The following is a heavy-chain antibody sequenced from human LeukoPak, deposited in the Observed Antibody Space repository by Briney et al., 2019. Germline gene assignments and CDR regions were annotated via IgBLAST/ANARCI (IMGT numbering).Heavy chain of an antibody. D-gene: IGHD6-19*01. Sequence: GGSLRLSCAASGFTFSSYGMHWVREARGKGLEWVAFIRYDGSNKYYADSVKGRFTISRDNSKNTLYLQMNSLRAEDTAVYYCAKGHIAVAGTGFDYWGQGTLVTVSS. J-gene: IGHJ4*02. CDR1: GFTFSSYG. CDR3: AKGHIAVAGTGFDY. CDR2: IRYDGSNK. V-gene: IGHV3-30*02.